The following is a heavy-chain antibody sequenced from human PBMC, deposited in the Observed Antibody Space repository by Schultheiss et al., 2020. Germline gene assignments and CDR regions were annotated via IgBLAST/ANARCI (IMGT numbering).Heavy chain of an antibody. Sequence: GESLKISCAASGFTFSRYAMHWVRQAPGKGLEWVANIKQDGSEKYYVDSVKGRFTISRDNAKNSLYLQMNSLRAEDTAVYYCARGSCSSTSCVVDYWGQGTLVTVSS. J-gene: IGHJ4*02. CDR2: IKQDGSEK. CDR1: GFTFSRYA. CDR3: ARGSCSSTSCVVDY. V-gene: IGHV3-7*01. D-gene: IGHD2-2*01.